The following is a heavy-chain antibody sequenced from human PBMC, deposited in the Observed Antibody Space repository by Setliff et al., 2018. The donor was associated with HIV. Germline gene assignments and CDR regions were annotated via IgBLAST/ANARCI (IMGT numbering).Heavy chain of an antibody. V-gene: IGHV4-4*07. J-gene: IGHJ4*02. CDR3: ARDGFWSGYIDY. CDR1: GGSISSYY. Sequence: SETLSLTCTVSGGSISSYYWSWIRQPAGKGLEWIGHIYISGRTNYNPSLRSRVTTSVDTSKNQFSLKLSSVTAADTAVYYCARDGFWSGYIDYWGQGTLVTVSS. D-gene: IGHD3-3*01. CDR2: IYISGRT.